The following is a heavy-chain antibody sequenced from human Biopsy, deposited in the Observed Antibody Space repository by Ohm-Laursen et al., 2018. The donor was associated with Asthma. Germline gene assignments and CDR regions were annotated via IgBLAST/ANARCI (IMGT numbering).Heavy chain of an antibody. V-gene: IGHV1-3*01. Sequence: EASVKASCKASGYTFINYAIHWVRQAPGQRLEWMGWINAGNGNTKYSQKFQGRVTISRDTSASTAYMDLSSLRSEDTAVYYCARTYYDFLTGQVNDAFAMRGQGTMVTVSS. J-gene: IGHJ3*02. CDR2: INAGNGNT. CDR3: ARTYYDFLTGQVNDAFAM. CDR1: GYTFINYA. D-gene: IGHD3-9*01.